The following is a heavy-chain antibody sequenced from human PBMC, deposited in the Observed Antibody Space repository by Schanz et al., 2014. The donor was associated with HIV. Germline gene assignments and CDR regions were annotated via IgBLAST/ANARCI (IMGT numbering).Heavy chain of an antibody. D-gene: IGHD1-26*01. CDR3: ARLGLAAYAFDI. CDR1: GFTFSSYA. J-gene: IGHJ3*02. Sequence: EVQLLESGGDLVQPGRSLRLSCAASGFTFSSYAMNWVRQPPGKGLEWVSAIGTAGDTYYPGSVKGRFTISRENAKNSLYLQMNSLRAGDTAVYYCARLGLAAYAFDIWGQGTMVTVSS. V-gene: IGHV3-13*01. CDR2: IGTAGDT.